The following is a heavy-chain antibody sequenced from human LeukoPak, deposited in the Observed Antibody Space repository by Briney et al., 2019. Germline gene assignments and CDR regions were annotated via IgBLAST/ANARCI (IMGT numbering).Heavy chain of an antibody. J-gene: IGHJ4*02. CDR3: ARHYLYGDSSWDS. CDR1: GGTINSHY. Sequence: MPSETLSLTCTVSGGTINSHYWSWIRQPPGEGLEWIAYAHTNGRTKYNPSLKSRVTTSLDTSKNQFSLNLYSVTAADTAVYFCARHYLYGDSSWDSWGPGTLVTVSS. CDR2: AHTNGRT. D-gene: IGHD4-17*01. V-gene: IGHV4-4*08.